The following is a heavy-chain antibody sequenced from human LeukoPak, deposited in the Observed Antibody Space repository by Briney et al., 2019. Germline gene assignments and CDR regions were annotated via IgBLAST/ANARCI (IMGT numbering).Heavy chain of an antibody. V-gene: IGHV3-30*03. CDR2: ISYDGSNK. J-gene: IGHJ4*02. CDR1: GFTFSSYG. CDR3: ARGGDYKNDY. D-gene: IGHD4-17*01. Sequence: GRSLRLSCAASGFTFSSYGMHWVRQAPGKGLEWVAVISYDGSNKYYADSVKGRFTISRDNSKNTLYLQMNSLRAEDTAVYYCARGGDYKNDYWGQGTLVTVSS.